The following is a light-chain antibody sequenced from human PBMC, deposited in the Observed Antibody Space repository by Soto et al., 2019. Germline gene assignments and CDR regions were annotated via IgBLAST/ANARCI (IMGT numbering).Light chain of an antibody. Sequence: DIQMTQSPSSLSASVGDRVTITCRASQSISSYLNWYQQKPGKAPKLLIYAASSLQSGVPSRFSGSGSGTDFTLTISSLQPEDFATYYCQQSDSTPLPFGGRTKVDI. V-gene: IGKV1-39*01. J-gene: IGKJ4*01. CDR3: QQSDSTPLP. CDR2: AAS. CDR1: QSISSY.